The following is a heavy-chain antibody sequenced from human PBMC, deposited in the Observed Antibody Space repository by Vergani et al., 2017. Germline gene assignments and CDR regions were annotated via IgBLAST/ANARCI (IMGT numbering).Heavy chain of an antibody. CDR1: GYTFTSYD. D-gene: IGHD3-22*01. V-gene: IGHV1-69*01. CDR3: ARQTDSSGYGGAFDY. Sequence: QVQLVQSGAEVKKPGASVKVSCKASGYTFTSYDISWVRQAPGQGLEWMGGIIPIFGTANYAQKFQGRVTITADESTSTAYMELSSLRSEDTAVYYCARQTDSSGYGGAFDYWGQGTLVTVSS. J-gene: IGHJ4*02. CDR2: IIPIFGTA.